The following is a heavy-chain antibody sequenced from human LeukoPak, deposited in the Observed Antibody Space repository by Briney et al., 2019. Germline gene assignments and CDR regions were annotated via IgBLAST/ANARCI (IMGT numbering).Heavy chain of an antibody. CDR1: GFTSGDYA. V-gene: IGHV3-49*04. Sequence: PGRSLTLSCTASGFTSGDYAMSWVRQAPGKGLEWVGFIRSKAYRGTTKYAASVKGRFTISRDDSKSIAYLQTNSLKTEDTAVYYCTSVYDTSAYYHSGVDYWGQGTLVTVSS. J-gene: IGHJ4*02. CDR3: TSVYDTSAYYHSGVDY. CDR2: IRSKAYRGTT. D-gene: IGHD3-22*01.